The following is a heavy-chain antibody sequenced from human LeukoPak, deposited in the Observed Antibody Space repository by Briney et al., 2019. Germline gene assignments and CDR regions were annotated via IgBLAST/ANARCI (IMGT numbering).Heavy chain of an antibody. V-gene: IGHV3-30*02. CDR1: GFTFSSYG. J-gene: IGHJ4*02. Sequence: PGGSLRLSCAASGFTFSSYGMHWVRQAPGKGLEWVAFIRYDGSNKYYADSVKGRFTISRDNSKNTLYLQMNSLRAEDTAVYYCAKTRRRGYSYGFDYWGQGTLVTVSS. CDR3: AKTRRRGYSYGFDY. CDR2: IRYDGSNK. D-gene: IGHD5-18*01.